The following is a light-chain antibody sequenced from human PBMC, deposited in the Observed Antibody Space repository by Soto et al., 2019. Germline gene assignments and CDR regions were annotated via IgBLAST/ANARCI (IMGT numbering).Light chain of an antibody. CDR1: QSISTF. Sequence: DIQMTQSPSSLSASVGDRVSVTCRASQSISTFLNWYQQRPGEAPKLQIYAASSLQSGVPSRFSGSGSGADFTLTIGSLQPEDFATYYCQQRYTTPRTFGQGTKVEVK. CDR3: QQRYTTPRT. J-gene: IGKJ1*01. CDR2: AAS. V-gene: IGKV1-39*01.